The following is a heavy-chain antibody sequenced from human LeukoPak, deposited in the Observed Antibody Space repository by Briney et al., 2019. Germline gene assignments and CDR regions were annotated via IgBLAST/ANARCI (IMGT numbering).Heavy chain of an antibody. CDR1: GFTFSNYW. V-gene: IGHV3-74*03. CDR2: INSDESLT. J-gene: IGHJ4*02. Sequence: PGGSLRLSCAASGFTFSNYWMHWVRQAPGKGLVWVSRINSDESLTTCADSVKGRFTISRDNAKNTLYLQMNSLRAEDTAVYYCARRYCSGGTCYFDYWGQGTLVTVSS. D-gene: IGHD2-15*01. CDR3: ARRYCSGGTCYFDY.